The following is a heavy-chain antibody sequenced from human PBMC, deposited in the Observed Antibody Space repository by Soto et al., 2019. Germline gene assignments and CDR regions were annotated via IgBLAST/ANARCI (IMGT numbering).Heavy chain of an antibody. V-gene: IGHV4-39*01. CDR3: ATHPPYGPLDH. Sequence: QLQLQESGPGLVKPSETLSLTCTVSGGSISSSSNHWGWIRQPPGKGLEWIGNIYYLENTYYNPSLKSRVTISVDTSKNQFSLRLTSVTAADTAVYYCATHPPYGPLDHWGQGTLVTVSS. J-gene: IGHJ4*02. CDR2: IYYLENT. D-gene: IGHD4-17*01. CDR1: GGSISSSSNH.